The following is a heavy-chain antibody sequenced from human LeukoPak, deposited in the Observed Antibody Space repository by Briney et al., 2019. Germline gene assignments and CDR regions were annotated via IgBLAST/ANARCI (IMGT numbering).Heavy chain of an antibody. CDR3: ARVNSRLGINLYYYYYMDV. V-gene: IGHV1-18*01. Sequence: GESLKISCKGSGYTFTSYGISWVRQAPGQGLEWMGWISAYNGNTNYAQKLQGRVTMTTDTSTSTAYMELRSLRSDDTAVYYCARVNSRLGINLYYYYYMDVWGKGTTVTISS. CDR1: GYTFTSYG. J-gene: IGHJ6*03. CDR2: ISAYNGNT. D-gene: IGHD7-27*01.